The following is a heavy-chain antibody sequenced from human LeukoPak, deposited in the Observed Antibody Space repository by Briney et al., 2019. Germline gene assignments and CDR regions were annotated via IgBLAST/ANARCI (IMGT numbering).Heavy chain of an antibody. D-gene: IGHD2-15*01. Sequence: GGSLRLSCAASGFTFSNYAMSWVRQAPGKGLEWVSVICANDGNTYYADAVKGRFTISRDNSKDTLYLQMDSLRAEDTAVYYCAKGSGSSCYSPCDYWGQGILVTVSS. V-gene: IGHV3-23*01. CDR2: ICANDGNT. CDR3: AKGSGSSCYSPCDY. CDR1: GFTFSNYA. J-gene: IGHJ4*02.